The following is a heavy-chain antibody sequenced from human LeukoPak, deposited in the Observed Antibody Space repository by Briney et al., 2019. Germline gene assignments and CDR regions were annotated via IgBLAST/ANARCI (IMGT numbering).Heavy chain of an antibody. Sequence: PSETLSLTCTVSGGSISSGGYYWSWIRQHPGKGLEWIGYIYYSGSTYYNPSLKSRVTISVDTSKNQFSLKLSSVTAADTAVYYCARVGLGFGDPRSNWFDPWGQGTLVTVSS. V-gene: IGHV4-31*03. CDR1: GGSISSGGYY. D-gene: IGHD3-10*01. J-gene: IGHJ5*02. CDR2: IYYSGST. CDR3: ARVGLGFGDPRSNWFDP.